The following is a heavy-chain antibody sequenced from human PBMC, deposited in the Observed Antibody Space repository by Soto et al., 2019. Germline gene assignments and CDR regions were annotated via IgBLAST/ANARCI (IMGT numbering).Heavy chain of an antibody. Sequence: ASVKVSCKASGYTFTSYDINWVRQATGQGLEWMGWMNPNSGNTGYAQKFQGRVTMTRNTSISTAYMELSSLRSEDTAVYYCARIAPGYYYYYMDVWAKGTTVTVSS. CDR3: ARIAPGYYYYYMDV. CDR1: GYTFTSYD. V-gene: IGHV1-8*01. CDR2: MNPNSGNT. D-gene: IGHD6-13*01. J-gene: IGHJ6*03.